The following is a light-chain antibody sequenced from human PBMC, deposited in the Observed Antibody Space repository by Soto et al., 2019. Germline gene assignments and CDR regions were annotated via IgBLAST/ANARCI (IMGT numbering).Light chain of an antibody. V-gene: IGKV3-15*01. CDR3: QEYKSSKK. Sequence: EIVMTQSPATLSVSPGERATLSCRASQSVSSKLAWYQQKPGQAPRLLIYGASTRATGIPARFSGSGSETEFTLTISSLQSEDLAVYYCQEYKSSKKFGQGTKWIS. J-gene: IGKJ1*01. CDR2: GAS. CDR1: QSVSSK.